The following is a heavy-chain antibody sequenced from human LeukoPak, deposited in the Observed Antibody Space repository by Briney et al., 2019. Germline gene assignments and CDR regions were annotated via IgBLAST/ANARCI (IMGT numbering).Heavy chain of an antibody. CDR3: ARASGSSAVPFDY. CDR1: GYAFTSNY. J-gene: IGHJ4*02. D-gene: IGHD3-10*01. Sequence: ASVKVSCKASGYAFTSNYMHWVRQAPGQGLERMGVIAPSSGTTSYAQKFQGRVTMTRDTSTSTLYMELSSLTSEDTAVYYCARASGSSAVPFDYWGQGTRVTVSS. CDR2: IAPSSGTT. V-gene: IGHV1-46*01.